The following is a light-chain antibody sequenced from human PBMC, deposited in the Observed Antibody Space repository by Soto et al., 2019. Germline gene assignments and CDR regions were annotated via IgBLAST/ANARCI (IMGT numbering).Light chain of an antibody. CDR1: QSVGAT. J-gene: IGKJ1*01. Sequence: EIVMTQSPVTLSVFPWERATLSCGASQSVGATVAWYHQRPGQAPRLLISGASTRATGVPARVSASGSGTAFTLTITSRQSADFGVYYCQQYADWPTTFGQGTKVDIK. V-gene: IGKV3-15*01. CDR2: GAS. CDR3: QQYADWPTT.